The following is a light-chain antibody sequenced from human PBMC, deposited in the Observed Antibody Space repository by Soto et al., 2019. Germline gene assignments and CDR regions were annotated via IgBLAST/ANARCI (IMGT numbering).Light chain of an antibody. CDR2: DAS. CDR3: QQQGT. J-gene: IGKJ1*01. Sequence: DIQMTQSPSTLSASVGDRVTITCRASQSISSWLAWYQQKPGKAPKLLIYDASSLESGVPSRFSGSGSGTEFTLXISSLQPDDFATYYCQQQGTFGQGTKVDIK. V-gene: IGKV1-5*01. CDR1: QSISSW.